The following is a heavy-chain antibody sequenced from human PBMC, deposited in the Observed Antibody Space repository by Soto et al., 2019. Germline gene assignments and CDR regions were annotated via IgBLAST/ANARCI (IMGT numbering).Heavy chain of an antibody. J-gene: IGHJ4*02. D-gene: IGHD5-18*01. CDR3: ARDQGGYSYGYCDY. CDR2: IWYDGSNK. V-gene: IGHV3-33*01. Sequence: GGSLRLSCAASGFTFSSYGMHWVRQAPGKGLEWVAVIWYDGSNKYYADSVKGRFTISRDNSKNTLYLQMNSLRAEDTAVYYCARDQGGYSYGYCDYWGQGTLVTVPQ. CDR1: GFTFSSYG.